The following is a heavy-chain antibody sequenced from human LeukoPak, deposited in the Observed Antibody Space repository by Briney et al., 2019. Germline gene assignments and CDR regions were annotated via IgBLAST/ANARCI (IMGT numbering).Heavy chain of an antibody. Sequence: PSETLSLTCTVSGGSISSGRYYWSWNRQPAGKGLEWIGRIYTSGNTNYNPSLKSRVTISVDTSKSQFSLKLSSVTAADTAVYYCARSSLEARPIAARANCFDPWGQGTLVTVSS. CDR1: GGSISSGRYY. CDR2: IYTSGNT. D-gene: IGHD6-6*01. CDR3: ARSSLEARPIAARANCFDP. V-gene: IGHV4-61*02. J-gene: IGHJ5*02.